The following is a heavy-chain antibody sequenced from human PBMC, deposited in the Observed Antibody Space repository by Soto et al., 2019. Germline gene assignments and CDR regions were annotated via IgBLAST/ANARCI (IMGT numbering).Heavy chain of an antibody. V-gene: IGHV4-31*03. CDR1: GGSISSRGYY. CDR3: ARDHGPRGAFDF. J-gene: IGHJ3*01. CDR2: ISYSGTT. D-gene: IGHD3-10*01. Sequence: QVQLQESGPGLVKPSQTLSLTCTVSGGSISSRGYYWDWLRQHPGEGLEWIGYISYSGTTNYNPSLKSRVTISVDTSNNQLSLKLSSVTAADTAVYYCARDHGPRGAFDFWGQGTMVTVSS.